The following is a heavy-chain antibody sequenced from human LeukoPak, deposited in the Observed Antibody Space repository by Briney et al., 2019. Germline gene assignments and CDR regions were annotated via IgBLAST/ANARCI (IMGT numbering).Heavy chain of an antibody. Sequence: PGGSLRLSCVASGXTFSSYAMSWVRQAPGKGLEWVSGIGASGGSTYYADSVKGRFTISRDNSKNTLYLQMNSLRTEDTAVYYCAKAEGYDILTGLDYWGQGTLVTVSS. CDR1: GXTFSSYA. CDR3: AKAEGYDILTGLDY. J-gene: IGHJ4*02. CDR2: IGASGGST. D-gene: IGHD3-9*01. V-gene: IGHV3-23*01.